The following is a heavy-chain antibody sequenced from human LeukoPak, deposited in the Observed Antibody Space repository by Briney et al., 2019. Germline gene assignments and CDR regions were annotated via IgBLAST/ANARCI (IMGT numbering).Heavy chain of an antibody. D-gene: IGHD5-18*01. CDR2: ISSSSSYI. Sequence: SGGSLRLSCAASGFTFSSYSMNWVRQAPGKGLEWVSSISSSSSYIYYADSVKGRFTISRDNAKNSLYLQMNSLRAEDTAVYYCAGDTLHSSGSFDPWGQGTLVTVSS. V-gene: IGHV3-21*01. J-gene: IGHJ5*02. CDR3: AGDTLHSSGSFDP. CDR1: GFTFSSYS.